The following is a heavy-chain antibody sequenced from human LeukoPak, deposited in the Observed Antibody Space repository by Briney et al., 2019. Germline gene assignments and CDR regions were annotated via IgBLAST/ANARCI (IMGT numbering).Heavy chain of an antibody. V-gene: IGHV4-39*07. D-gene: IGHD3-10*01. Sequence: PSETLSLTCTVSGGSISSSSYYWGWIRQPPGKGLEWIGSIYYGGSTYYNPSLKSRVTISVDTSKNQFSLKLSSVTAADTAVYYCARDFSWGFDYYGSGSPQGYWFDPWGQGTLVTVSS. J-gene: IGHJ5*02. CDR1: GGSISSSSYY. CDR2: IYYGGST. CDR3: ARDFSWGFDYYGSGSPQGYWFDP.